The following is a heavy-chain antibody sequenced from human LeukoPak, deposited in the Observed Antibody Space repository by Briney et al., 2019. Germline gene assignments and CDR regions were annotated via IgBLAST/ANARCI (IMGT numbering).Heavy chain of an antibody. CDR1: GVTVSSNY. D-gene: IGHD1-1*01. CDR3: AKYPGTAVYNWFDP. Sequence: GGSLRLSCAASGVTVSSNYMSWVRQAPGKGLEWVSGIYSGGSTYYGDSVKGRFTISRDNSKNTLYLQMNSLRAEDTAVYYCAKYPGTAVYNWFDPWGQGTLVTVSS. CDR2: IYSGGST. V-gene: IGHV3-53*01. J-gene: IGHJ5*02.